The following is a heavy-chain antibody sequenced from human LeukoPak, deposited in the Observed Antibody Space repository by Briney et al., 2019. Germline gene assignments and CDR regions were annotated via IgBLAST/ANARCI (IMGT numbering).Heavy chain of an antibody. Sequence: GGSLRLSCAASGFTFSSYSMNWVRQAPGKGLEWVSYISSSSSMSYYADSVKGRFTISRDNAKNSQYLQMKSLRAEDPAIYYCARDYGDLPARVPYFDYWGQGTLVTVSS. CDR3: ARDYGDLPARVPYFDY. D-gene: IGHD4-17*01. V-gene: IGHV3-48*01. CDR2: ISSSSSMS. CDR1: GFTFSSYS. J-gene: IGHJ4*02.